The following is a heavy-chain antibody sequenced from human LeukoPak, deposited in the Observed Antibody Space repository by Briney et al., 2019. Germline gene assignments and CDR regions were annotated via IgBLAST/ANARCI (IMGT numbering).Heavy chain of an antibody. V-gene: IGHV1-2*02. Sequence: ASVKVSCKASGYTFTGYYMHWVRQAPGQGLEWMGWINPSSGGTNYAQKFQGRVTMPRDTSISTAYMELSRLRSDDTAVYYCARSHGYSGWFDPWGQGTLVTVSS. D-gene: IGHD5-12*01. CDR1: GYTFTGYY. CDR2: INPSSGGT. J-gene: IGHJ5*02. CDR3: ARSHGYSGWFDP.